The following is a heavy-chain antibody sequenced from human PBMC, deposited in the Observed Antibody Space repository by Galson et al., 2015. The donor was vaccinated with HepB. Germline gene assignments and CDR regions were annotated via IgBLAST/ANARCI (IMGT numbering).Heavy chain of an antibody. CDR3: ASEFREPYYYDSITYSYSGVDV. J-gene: IGHJ6*02. D-gene: IGHD3-22*01. CDR2: IVVGSGNT. V-gene: IGHV1-58*01. CDR1: GRTFTRTA. Sequence: SVKVSCKASGRTFTRTAFQWVRQARGQRPEWIGWIVVGSGNTRYAQKFQERVTITRDMSTSTAYMELSSLRSEDTGVYYCASEFREPYYYDSITYSYSGVDVWGQGTTVTVSS.